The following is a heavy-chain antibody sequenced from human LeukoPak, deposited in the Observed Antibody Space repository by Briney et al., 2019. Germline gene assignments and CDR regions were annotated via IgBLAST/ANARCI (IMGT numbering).Heavy chain of an antibody. D-gene: IGHD3-16*02. Sequence: SGPTLVKPTQTLTLTYTFSGFSLSTSGVGVGWIRQPPGRALEWLALIYWDDDKRYSPSLKSRLTITKDTSKNQVVLTMSNLDPVDTATYYCAHAGTFDYVWGSYRYSHFDYWGQGTLVTVSS. CDR1: GFSLSTSGVG. V-gene: IGHV2-5*02. CDR3: AHAGTFDYVWGSYRYSHFDY. J-gene: IGHJ4*02. CDR2: IYWDDDK.